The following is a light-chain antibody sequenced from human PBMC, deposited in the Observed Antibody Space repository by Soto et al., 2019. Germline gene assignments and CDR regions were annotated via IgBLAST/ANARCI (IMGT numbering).Light chain of an antibody. CDR2: KTS. CDR1: QSISIR. CDR3: QHWHDYSWT. J-gene: IGKJ1*01. Sequence: DIHMTQSPSTLSASVGDRVTITCRASQSISIRLAWYQQKPGKAPNLLIYKTSSLETGVPSRFSGSGSGTEFTLTISRLQPDDFATYYCQHWHDYSWTFGQGTKVEVK. V-gene: IGKV1-5*03.